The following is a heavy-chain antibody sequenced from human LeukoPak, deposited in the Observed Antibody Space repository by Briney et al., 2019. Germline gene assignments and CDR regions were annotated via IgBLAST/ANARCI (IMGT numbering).Heavy chain of an antibody. CDR3: AKDLSLGYYYDSSGYAFDI. CDR2: ISGSGGGT. V-gene: IGHV3-23*01. Sequence: GGSLRLSCAASGFTFSGFAMSWVRQAPGKGLEWVSSISGSGGGTRYADSVKGRFTVSRDNSNNTLCLHMNSLRAEDTAVYYCAKDLSLGYYYDSSGYAFDIWGQGTMVTVSS. D-gene: IGHD3-22*01. J-gene: IGHJ3*02. CDR1: GFTFSGFA.